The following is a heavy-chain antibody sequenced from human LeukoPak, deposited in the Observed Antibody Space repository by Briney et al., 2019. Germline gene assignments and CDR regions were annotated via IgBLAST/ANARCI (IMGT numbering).Heavy chain of an antibody. Sequence: ASVKVSCKASGYTFTSYGISWVRQAPGQGLEWMGWISAYNGNTNYAQKIQGRVTMTTDTSTSTAYMELRSLRPDDTAVYYCARVWQLPPYYYMDVWGKGTTVTVSS. D-gene: IGHD6-6*01. CDR1: GYTFTSYG. J-gene: IGHJ6*03. V-gene: IGHV1-18*01. CDR3: ARVWQLPPYYYMDV. CDR2: ISAYNGNT.